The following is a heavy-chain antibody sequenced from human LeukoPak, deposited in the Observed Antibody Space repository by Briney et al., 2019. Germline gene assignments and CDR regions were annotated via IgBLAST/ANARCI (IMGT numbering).Heavy chain of an antibody. J-gene: IGHJ5*01. D-gene: IGHD5-18*01. CDR1: GFAFNTYA. CDR2: IIFSVANK. CDR3: AKDFGASGYSSFGS. Sequence: RGSLRLSCAASGFAFNTYAMSWVRQAAGRGREWVSTIIFSVANKYSANSVKGRFTISRDNSKNTLYLQMNSLRGDDTAVYYCAKDFGASGYSSFGSWGQGTLVTVSS. V-gene: IGHV3-23*01.